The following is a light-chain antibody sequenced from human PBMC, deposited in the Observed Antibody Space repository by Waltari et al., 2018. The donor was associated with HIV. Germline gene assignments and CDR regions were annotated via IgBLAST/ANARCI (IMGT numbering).Light chain of an antibody. J-gene: IGLJ3*02. Sequence: QTVVTQEPSFSVSPGGTVPLTCGLRSDSVSTTHYASWYRQTPGQAPRTLIYSTNVRSSGVPDRFSGSILGNKAALTITGAQADDECHYYCVLYMGGAWVFGGGTKLTVL. CDR1: SDSVSTTHY. CDR2: STN. CDR3: VLYMGGAWV. V-gene: IGLV8-61*01.